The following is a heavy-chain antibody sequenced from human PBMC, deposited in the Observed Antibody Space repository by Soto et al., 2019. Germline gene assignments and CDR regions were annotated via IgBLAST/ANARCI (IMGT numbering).Heavy chain of an antibody. V-gene: IGHV3-7*01. CDR2: IKQDGSAN. D-gene: IGHD2-21*02. CDR3: ARGTYCGTDCHYHFDS. Sequence: EVHLVESGGGLGQPGGSLRLSCLASGFTLRGYWMSWVRQAPGKGLEWVANIKQDGSANNYLDSVKGRFTISRDNAEKSVYLERSSLRVEDTAIYYCARGTYCGTDCHYHFDSWGQGTLVTVSS. CDR1: GFTLRGYW. J-gene: IGHJ4*02.